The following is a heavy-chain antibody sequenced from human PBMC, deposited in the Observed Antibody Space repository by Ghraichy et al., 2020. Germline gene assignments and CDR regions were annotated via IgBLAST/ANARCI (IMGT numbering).Heavy chain of an antibody. CDR1: GGSISSSSYY. CDR3: ARRGGQIPFDY. CDR2: IYYSGST. Sequence: SETLSLTCTVSGGSISSSSYYWGWIRQPPGKGLEWIGSIYYSGSTYYNPSLKSRVTISVDTSKNQFSLKLSSVTAADTAVYYCARRGGQIPFDYWGQGTLVTVSS. V-gene: IGHV4-39*01. J-gene: IGHJ4*02. D-gene: IGHD3-16*01.